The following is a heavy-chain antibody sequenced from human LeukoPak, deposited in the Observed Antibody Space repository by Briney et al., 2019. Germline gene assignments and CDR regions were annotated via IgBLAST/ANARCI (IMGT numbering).Heavy chain of an antibody. CDR2: ISGSGGST. D-gene: IGHD3-22*01. V-gene: IGHV3-23*01. Sequence: GGSLRLSCAASGFTFSSYAMSWVRQAPGKGLEWVSAISGSGGSTYYADSVKGRFTISRDNSKNTLYLQMNSLRAEDTAVYYCATTSYYYDSSGYSNDYWGQGTLVTVST. J-gene: IGHJ4*02. CDR3: ATTSYYYDSSGYSNDY. CDR1: GFTFSSYA.